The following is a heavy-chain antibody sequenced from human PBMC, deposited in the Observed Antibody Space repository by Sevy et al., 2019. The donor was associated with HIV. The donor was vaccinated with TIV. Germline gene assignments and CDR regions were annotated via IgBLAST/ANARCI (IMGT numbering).Heavy chain of an antibody. D-gene: IGHD2-2*01. CDR2: MNSITSTI. V-gene: IGHV3-48*01. Sequence: GGSLRLSCVGSGFTFSSYSMNWVRQAPGKGLEWLSYMNSITSTIYYADSVKGRFTISRDNAKNSVSLQMHSLRAEDTAAYYCARNGGYADYGMDVWGQGTTVTVSS. CDR1: GFTFSSYS. CDR3: ARNGGYADYGMDV. J-gene: IGHJ6*02.